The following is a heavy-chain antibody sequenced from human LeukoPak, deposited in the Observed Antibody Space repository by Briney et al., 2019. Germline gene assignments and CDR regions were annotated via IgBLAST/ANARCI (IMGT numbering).Heavy chain of an antibody. J-gene: IGHJ4*02. CDR2: ISWNSGNI. V-gene: IGHV3-9*01. CDR1: GFTFDDYA. Sequence: SGGSLRLSCAASGFTFDDYAMNWVRQAPGKGLEWVSGISWNSGNIGYADSVKGRFTISRDNAKNSLYLQMNSLRAEDTALYYCAKDSRAIGAAGTLDYWGQGTLVTVSS. D-gene: IGHD6-13*01. CDR3: AKDSRAIGAAGTLDY.